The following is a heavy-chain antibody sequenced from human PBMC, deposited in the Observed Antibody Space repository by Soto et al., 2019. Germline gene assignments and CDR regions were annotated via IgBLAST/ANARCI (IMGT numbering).Heavy chain of an antibody. V-gene: IGHV4-30-4*01. J-gene: IGHJ5*02. CDR1: GGSISSGDYY. Sequence: LSETLSLTCTVSGGSISSGDYYWSWIRQPPGKGLEWIGYIYYSGSTYYNPSLKSRVTISVDTSKNQFSLKLSSVTAADTAVYYCDRVPMVRGVIDPYLAWNWFDPWGQGTLVTVSS. CDR3: DRVPMVRGVIDPYLAWNWFDP. CDR2: IYYSGST. D-gene: IGHD3-10*01.